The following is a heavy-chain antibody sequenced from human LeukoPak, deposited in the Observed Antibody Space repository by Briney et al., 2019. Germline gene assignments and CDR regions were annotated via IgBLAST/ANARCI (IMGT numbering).Heavy chain of an antibody. CDR2: IYYSGST. Sequence: SETLSLTCTVSGGSISSYYWSWSRQPPGKGLEWIGYIYYSGSTNYNPSLKSRVTISVDTSKNQFSLKLSSVTAADTAVYYCARVRSSGYLNYYYYGMDVWGQGTTVTVSS. V-gene: IGHV4-59*01. CDR1: GGSISSYY. D-gene: IGHD3-22*01. CDR3: ARVRSSGYLNYYYYGMDV. J-gene: IGHJ6*02.